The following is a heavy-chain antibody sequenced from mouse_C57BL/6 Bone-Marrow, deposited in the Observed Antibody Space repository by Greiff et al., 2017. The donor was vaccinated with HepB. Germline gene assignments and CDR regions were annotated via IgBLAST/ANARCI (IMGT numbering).Heavy chain of an antibody. CDR2: INPNNGGT. J-gene: IGHJ2*01. Sequence: EVQLQQSGPELVKPGASVKISCKASGYTFTDYYMNWVKQSHGKSLEWIGDINPNNGGTSYNQKFKGKATLTVDKSSSTAYMELRSLTSEDSAVYYCARNYGSSYGDYWGQGTTLTVSS. V-gene: IGHV1-26*01. D-gene: IGHD1-1*01. CDR3: ARNYGSSYGDY. CDR1: GYTFTDYY.